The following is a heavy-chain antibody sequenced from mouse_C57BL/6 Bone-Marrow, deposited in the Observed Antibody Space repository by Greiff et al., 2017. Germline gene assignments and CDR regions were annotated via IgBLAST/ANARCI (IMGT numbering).Heavy chain of an antibody. Sequence: VQLKESGPELVKPGASVKISCKASGYSFTGYYMNWVKQRPGKSLEWIGKINPSNGGTTYNPKFQAKATLTVDQSSSTAYMQLKSLTSDGSAVYYCARDDYDLAMDYWGQGTTLTVSS. V-gene: IGHV1-42*01. CDR3: ARDDYDLAMDY. D-gene: IGHD2-4*01. CDR1: GYSFTGYY. J-gene: IGHJ4*01. CDR2: INPSNGGT.